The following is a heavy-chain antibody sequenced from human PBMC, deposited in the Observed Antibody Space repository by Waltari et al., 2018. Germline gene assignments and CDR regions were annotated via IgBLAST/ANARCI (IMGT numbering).Heavy chain of an antibody. CDR3: AREAHHHGPAAAGTGYMDV. CDR1: GRSIIRYY. Sequence: QVQLQESGPGLGKPSETLPLTCTVSGRSIIRYYWSWIRQPPGKGLEWIEYIYYSGSTNYNPSLKSRVTISVDTSKNQFSLKLSSVTAADTAVYYCAREAHHHGPAAAGTGYMDVWGKGTTVTISS. J-gene: IGHJ6*03. V-gene: IGHV4-59*01. CDR2: IYYSGST. D-gene: IGHD6-13*01.